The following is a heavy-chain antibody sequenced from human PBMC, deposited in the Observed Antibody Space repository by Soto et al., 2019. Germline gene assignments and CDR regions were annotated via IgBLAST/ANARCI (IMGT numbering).Heavy chain of an antibody. J-gene: IGHJ5*02. D-gene: IGHD3-3*01. CDR3: ASSYTYYDFWSGSNWFDP. CDR2: TRGKAYGGTT. V-gene: IGHV3-49*03. Sequence: LRLSCATSGFNFAGYAMTWFRQAPGKGLEWVGFTRGKAYGGTTEYAASVRGRFTISRDDSRRVAYLQMDSLRPEDTAVYYCASSYTYYDFWSGSNWFDPWGQGTLVTVSS. CDR1: GFNFAGYA.